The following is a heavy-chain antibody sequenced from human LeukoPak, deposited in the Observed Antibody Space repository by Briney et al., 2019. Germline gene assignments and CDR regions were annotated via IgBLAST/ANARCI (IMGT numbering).Heavy chain of an antibody. CDR3: ARHFRAAPFDY. Sequence: PSETLSLTCSVSGGSISSNSFYWDWIRQPPGKGLEWIGSIYYSGSTYYNPSLKSRVTISVDTSKNQFSLKLSSVTAADTAVYYCARHFRAAPFDYWGQGTLVTVSS. V-gene: IGHV4-39*01. J-gene: IGHJ4*02. D-gene: IGHD2-15*01. CDR1: GGSISSNSFY. CDR2: IYYSGST.